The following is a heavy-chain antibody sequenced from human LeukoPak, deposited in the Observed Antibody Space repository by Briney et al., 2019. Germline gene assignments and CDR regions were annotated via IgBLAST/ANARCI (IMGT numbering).Heavy chain of an antibody. CDR1: GGSISSSSYY. D-gene: IGHD1-26*01. CDR2: IYYSGST. V-gene: IGHV4-39*01. CDR3: ARLLREFDY. Sequence: SETLSLTCTVSGGSISSSSYYWGWIRQPPGKGLEWIGSIYYSGSTYYNPSLKSRVTISVDTSKNQFSLKLSSVTAADTAVYYCARLLREFDYWGQGTLVTVSS. J-gene: IGHJ4*02.